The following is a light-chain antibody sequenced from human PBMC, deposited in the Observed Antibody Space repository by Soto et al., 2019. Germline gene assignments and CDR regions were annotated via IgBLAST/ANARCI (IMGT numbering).Light chain of an antibody. CDR3: QQRYNWLT. Sequence: IALTQSPCTLSLSPGERRTLSCMASQSLSISYLAWYQQKSGQAPRLLIHDASNRAPGTPARFSGSGSGTDFTLTISSLEPEDSAVYYCQQRYNWLTFGGGTKVDIK. V-gene: IGKV3D-20*02. J-gene: IGKJ4*01. CDR2: DAS. CDR1: QSLSISY.